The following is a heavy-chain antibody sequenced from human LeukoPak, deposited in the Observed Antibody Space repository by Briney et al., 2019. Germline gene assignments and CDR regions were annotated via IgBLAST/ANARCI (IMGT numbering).Heavy chain of an antibody. CDR1: GFTVSSNY. V-gene: IGHV3-66*01. J-gene: IGHJ4*02. CDR3: CCYDSMDY. Sequence: GGSLRLSCAASGFTVSSNYMSWVRQAPGKGLEWVSVIYSGGSTYYADSVKGRFTISRDNSKNTLYLQMNSLKTDDTAVYYCCCYDSMDYWGQGTLVTVSS. D-gene: IGHD2-2*01. CDR2: IYSGGST.